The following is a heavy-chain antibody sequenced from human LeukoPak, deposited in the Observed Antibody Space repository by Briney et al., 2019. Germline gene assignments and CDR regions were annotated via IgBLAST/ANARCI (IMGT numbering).Heavy chain of an antibody. Sequence: GGSLRLSCAASGFTFSNYAMSWVRQAPGKGLEWVSVIYSGGSTYYADSVKGRFTISRDNSKNTLYLQMNSLRAEDTAVYYCARPGFCTSTSCYNWFDPWGQGTLVTVSS. D-gene: IGHD2-2*03. CDR3: ARPGFCTSTSCYNWFDP. V-gene: IGHV3-66*04. CDR1: GFTFSNYA. J-gene: IGHJ5*02. CDR2: IYSGGST.